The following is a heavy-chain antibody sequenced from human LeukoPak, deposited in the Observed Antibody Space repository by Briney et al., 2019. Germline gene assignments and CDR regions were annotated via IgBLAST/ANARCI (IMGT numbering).Heavy chain of an antibody. V-gene: IGHV3-23*01. CDR3: AKDISAEWLRGSFDY. Sequence: GGSLRLSCATSGFTFTNYAMTWVRQAPGNGLEWVSAISGGGETTHYADSVKGRFTISRDNSKHTLCLQMNSLRAEDTAIYYCAKDISAEWLRGSFDYWGQGTLVTVSS. J-gene: IGHJ4*02. D-gene: IGHD3-3*01. CDR2: ISGGGETT. CDR1: GFTFTNYA.